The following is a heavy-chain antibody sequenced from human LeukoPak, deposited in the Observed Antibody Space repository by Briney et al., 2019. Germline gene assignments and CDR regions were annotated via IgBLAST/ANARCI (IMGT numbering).Heavy chain of an antibody. CDR2: ISSSSSDI. J-gene: IGHJ4*02. D-gene: IGHD6-13*01. V-gene: IGHV3-21*01. CDR1: GFTFSRYS. Sequence: GGSLRLSCAASGFTFSRYSMKWDRQARGKGVEWVSSISSSSSDIYYAESVKGRFTISRDKAKNSLYLQMNSLRAEDTAVYYCARDLDSRFDYWGQGTLVTVSS. CDR3: ARDLDSRFDY.